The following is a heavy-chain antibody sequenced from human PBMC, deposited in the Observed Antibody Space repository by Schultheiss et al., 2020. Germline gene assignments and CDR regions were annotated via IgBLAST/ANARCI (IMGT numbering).Heavy chain of an antibody. V-gene: IGHV1-46*01. D-gene: IGHD2-21*02. CDR1: GYIFTSSY. J-gene: IGHJ5*02. Sequence: ALVKVSCKASGYIFTSSYMHWVRQAPGQGLEWMGIINPSGGSTSYAQKFQGRVTMTRDTSTSTVYMELSSLRSEDTAVYYCARGVTAIQNWFDPWGQGTMVTVSS. CDR3: ARGVTAIQNWFDP. CDR2: INPSGGST.